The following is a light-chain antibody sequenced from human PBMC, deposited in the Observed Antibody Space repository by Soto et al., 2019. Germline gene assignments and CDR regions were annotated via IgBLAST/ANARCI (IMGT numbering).Light chain of an antibody. CDR2: TAS. Sequence: DIQLTQSPSSLSASVGDRVTITCRASQGISSYLAWYQQNPGKAPKLLIYTASTLQSGVPSRFSGSGSGTEFTLTISSLQPEDFATYYCQQSNSYPLTFGGGTKVEIK. CDR1: QGISSY. V-gene: IGKV1-9*01. J-gene: IGKJ4*01. CDR3: QQSNSYPLT.